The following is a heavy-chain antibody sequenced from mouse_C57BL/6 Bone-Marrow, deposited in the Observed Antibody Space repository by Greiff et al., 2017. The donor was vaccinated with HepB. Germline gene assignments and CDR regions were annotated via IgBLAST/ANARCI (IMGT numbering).Heavy chain of an antibody. J-gene: IGHJ2*01. D-gene: IGHD2-3*01. Sequence: QVQLQHSGPELVKPGASVKISCKASGYAFSSSWMNWVKQRPGKGLEWIGRIYPGDGDTNYNGKFKGKATLTADKSSSTAYMQLSSLTSEDSAVYFCARPSYDYFDYWGQGTTLTVSS. CDR3: ARPSYDYFDY. V-gene: IGHV1-82*01. CDR2: IYPGDGDT. CDR1: GYAFSSSW.